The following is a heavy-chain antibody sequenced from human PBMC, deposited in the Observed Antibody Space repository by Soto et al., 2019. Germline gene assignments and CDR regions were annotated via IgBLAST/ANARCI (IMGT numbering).Heavy chain of an antibody. CDR2: IDWDDDK. J-gene: IGHJ6*02. Sequence: SGPTLVNPTQTLTLTCTFSGFSLSTSGMCVSWIRQPPGKALEWLARIDWDDDKYYSTSLKTRLTISKDTSKNQVVLTMTNMDPVDTATYYCARIPGIAAGRYYYYGMDVWGQGTTVTVSS. V-gene: IGHV2-70*11. CDR3: ARIPGIAAGRYYYYGMDV. CDR1: GFSLSTSGMC. D-gene: IGHD6-13*01.